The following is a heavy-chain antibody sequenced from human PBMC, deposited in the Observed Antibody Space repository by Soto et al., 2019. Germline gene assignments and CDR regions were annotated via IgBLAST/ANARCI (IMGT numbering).Heavy chain of an antibody. CDR2: ISGSGVST. CDR3: AVISINWYPSNFHH. CDR1: GITFSPEG. D-gene: IGHD6-13*01. Sequence: AGSLRLSRVVPGITFSPEGMTRARQARGRGLECVSGISGSGVSTYYADSVKGRFIISRDNSKHTLFLQMNSLRADDTAVYYCAVISINWYPSNFHHWGQGTLVTVSS. V-gene: IGHV3-23*01. J-gene: IGHJ1*01.